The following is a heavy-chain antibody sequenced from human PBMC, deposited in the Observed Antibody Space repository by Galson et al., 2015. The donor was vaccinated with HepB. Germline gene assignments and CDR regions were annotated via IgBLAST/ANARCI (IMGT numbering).Heavy chain of an antibody. CDR2: ISPKNGGT. CDR3: ARGGLAAASYYYGMDV. V-gene: IGHV1-2*06. Sequence: SVKVSCKASGYTFTAHFLHWVRQAPGQGLEWMGRISPKNGGTKYAQKFQGRVTMSRDMSISTAYMELRRLRSDDTAVYYCARGGLAAASYYYGMDVWGQGTTVTVSS. J-gene: IGHJ6*02. D-gene: IGHD6-13*01. CDR1: GYTFTAHF.